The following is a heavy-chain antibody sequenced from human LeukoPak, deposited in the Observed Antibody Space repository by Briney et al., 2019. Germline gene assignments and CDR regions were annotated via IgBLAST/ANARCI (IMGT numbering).Heavy chain of an antibody. Sequence: GGSLRLSCAASGFTFSNNWMHWVRQAPGKGLVWVSRINSDGRTTTYADSVKGRFTISRDDAKNTLYLQMNSLRAEDTAVYYCAMIKEGWGQGTLVTVSS. J-gene: IGHJ4*02. V-gene: IGHV3-74*01. D-gene: IGHD3-22*01. CDR2: INSDGRTT. CDR3: AMIKEG. CDR1: GFTFSNNW.